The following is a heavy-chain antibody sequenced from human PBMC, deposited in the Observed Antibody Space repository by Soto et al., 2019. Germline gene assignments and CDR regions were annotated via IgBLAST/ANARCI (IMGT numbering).Heavy chain of an antibody. CDR1: GFSLSTSGVG. D-gene: IGHD7-27*01. CDR2: IYWDDDK. Sequence: QITLKESGPTLVKPTQTLTLTCTFSGFSLSTSGVGVGWIRQPPGKALEWLALIYWDDDKRYSPSLKSRLTIPKDTSKNQVVLTMTNMDPVDTATYYCAHRPGLLGRNRFGYFDYWGQGTLVTVSS. CDR3: AHRPGLLGRNRFGYFDY. J-gene: IGHJ4*02. V-gene: IGHV2-5*02.